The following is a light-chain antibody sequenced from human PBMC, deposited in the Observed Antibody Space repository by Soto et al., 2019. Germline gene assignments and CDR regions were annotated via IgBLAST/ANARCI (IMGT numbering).Light chain of an antibody. J-gene: IGKJ1*01. CDR3: QQYNSYSPWT. V-gene: IGKV1-5*01. CDR1: QSISSW. CDR2: DAS. Sequence: DIQMTQSPSTLSASVGDRVTITCRASQSISSWLAWYQRKPGKAPKLLIYDASSLESGVPSRFSGSGSGTEFTLTISSLQPDDFANYYCQQYNSYSPWTLGQGTKVDIK.